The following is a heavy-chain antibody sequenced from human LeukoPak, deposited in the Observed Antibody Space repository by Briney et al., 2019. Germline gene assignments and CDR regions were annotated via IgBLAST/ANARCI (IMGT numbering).Heavy chain of an antibody. J-gene: IGHJ4*02. CDR2: INPSGGRT. V-gene: IGHV1-46*01. Sequence: EPSVNVSCKASRYTFTIYYMHGVRHAPGQGLEWMGIINPSGGRTSYAQKFQGRVTMTRDTSTSNVYMQLSSPRSEANAVYYCATGSSGWYSVAYWGQGTLVTVSS. CDR1: RYTFTIYY. CDR3: ATGSSGWYSVAY. D-gene: IGHD6-19*01.